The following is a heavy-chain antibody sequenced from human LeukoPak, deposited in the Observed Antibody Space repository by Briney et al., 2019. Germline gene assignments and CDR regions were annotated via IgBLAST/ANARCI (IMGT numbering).Heavy chain of an antibody. CDR3: ARATSYGDCVDY. V-gene: IGHV4-59*08. J-gene: IGHJ4*02. Sequence: SETLSLTCTVSGGSISSSYWSWIRQPPGKGLEWIGYIDYSGNTNYNPSLKSRVTISVERSKNQFSLKLSSVTAADTAVYYCARATSYGDCVDYWGQGTLVTVSS. CDR2: IDYSGNT. D-gene: IGHD4-17*01. CDR1: GGSISSSY.